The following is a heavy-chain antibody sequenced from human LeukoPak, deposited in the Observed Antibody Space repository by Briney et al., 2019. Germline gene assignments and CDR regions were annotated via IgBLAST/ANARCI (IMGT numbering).Heavy chain of an antibody. Sequence: SETLSLTCGVSGGSFSFYYWSWIRQPPGKGLEWIGEISQSGSTYYNPSLKSRVNISLDTSENQFSLKLSSVTAADTAVYYCARALGAFDIWGQGTMVTVSS. CDR3: ARALGAFDI. V-gene: IGHV4-34*01. CDR2: ISQSGST. CDR1: GGSFSFYY. J-gene: IGHJ3*02.